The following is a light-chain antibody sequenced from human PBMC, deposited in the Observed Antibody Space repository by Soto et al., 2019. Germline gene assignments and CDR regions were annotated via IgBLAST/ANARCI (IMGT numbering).Light chain of an antibody. CDR2: AAS. V-gene: IGKV1-39*01. Sequence: DIQMTQSPSSLSASVGDRVTITCRASQRICRYLNWYQQKPEKAPKLLIYAASSLQSGVPSRFSGSGAGTDFTLTISSLQPEDFATYYCQQSYSTPQLTFGGGTKVEIK. CDR1: QRICRY. CDR3: QQSYSTPQLT. J-gene: IGKJ4*01.